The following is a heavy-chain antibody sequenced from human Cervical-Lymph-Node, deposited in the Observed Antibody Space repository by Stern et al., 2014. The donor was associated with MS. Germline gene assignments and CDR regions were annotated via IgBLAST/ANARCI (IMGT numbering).Heavy chain of an antibody. Sequence: QVQLGQSGAEVKKPGSSVKVSCKASGGTFSSQALSWVRQAPGQGLEWLGGIIPVFGAAHYAQKFQGRVPITADESTSTVYMELRGLRSDDTAVYYCARDEIGQTTTHYYYYGMDVWGQGTTVTVSS. J-gene: IGHJ6*02. CDR2: IIPVFGAA. CDR3: ARDEIGQTTTHYYYYGMDV. V-gene: IGHV1-69*01. CDR1: GGTFSSQA. D-gene: IGHD1-1*01.